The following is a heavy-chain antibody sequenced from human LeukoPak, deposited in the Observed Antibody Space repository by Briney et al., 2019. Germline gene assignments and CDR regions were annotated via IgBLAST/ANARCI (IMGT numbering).Heavy chain of an antibody. J-gene: IGHJ5*02. V-gene: IGHV4-39*01. Sequence: SETLSLTCTVSGGSINRSYYYWGWIRQPPGKGLEWIGSIYYSGSTYYNPSLKSRVTISVDTSKNQFSLKLSSVTAADTAVYYCARGIFIGSRYNWFDPWGQGTLVTVSS. D-gene: IGHD3-3*02. CDR1: GGSINRSYYY. CDR2: IYYSGST. CDR3: ARGIFIGSRYNWFDP.